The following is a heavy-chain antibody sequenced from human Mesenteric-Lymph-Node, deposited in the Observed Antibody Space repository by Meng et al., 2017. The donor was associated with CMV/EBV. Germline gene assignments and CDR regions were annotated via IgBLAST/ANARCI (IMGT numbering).Heavy chain of an antibody. J-gene: IGHJ3*02. Sequence: GGSLRLSCAASGFNFDDYAMHWVRQAPGKGLEWVSVISWNSGNIGYADSVKGRFTISRDNAKNSLYLQIHSLRADDTALYYCAKGAGNGLIWFGGGFDIWGQGTMVTVSS. D-gene: IGHD3-10*01. CDR3: AKGAGNGLIWFGGGFDI. V-gene: IGHV3-9*01. CDR2: ISWNSGNI. CDR1: GFNFDDYA.